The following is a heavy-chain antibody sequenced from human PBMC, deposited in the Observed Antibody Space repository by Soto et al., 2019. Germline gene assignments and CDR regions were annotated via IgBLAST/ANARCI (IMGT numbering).Heavy chain of an antibody. V-gene: IGHV4-30-4*01. D-gene: IGHD1-26*01. J-gene: IGHJ4*02. CDR3: ASGPSGDKVDY. CDR1: GGSINNNGYF. CDR2: SYNSGST. Sequence: VQLQESGPGVVEPSQTLSLTCTVSGGSINNNGYFWSWIRQPPGSGLEWIGHSYNSGSTYSNPSLKSRLTISVDTSKNQFSLKLSSVTAADTAVYYCASGPSGDKVDYWGQGTLVTVSS.